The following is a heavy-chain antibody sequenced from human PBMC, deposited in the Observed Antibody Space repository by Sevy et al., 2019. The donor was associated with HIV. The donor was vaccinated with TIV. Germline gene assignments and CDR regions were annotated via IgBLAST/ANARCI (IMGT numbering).Heavy chain of an antibody. CDR1: GLTVSRNY. Sequence: GGSLRLSCAASGLTVSRNYMSWVRQAPGKGLEWVSLIYSDGKTFYADSVQDRFTISRDNSKNTLYLQMNSLRAEDTAVYYCAGWSSAWTLFDYWGQGTLVTVSS. V-gene: IGHV3-66*01. D-gene: IGHD6-19*01. CDR3: AGWSSAWTLFDY. J-gene: IGHJ4*02. CDR2: IYSDGKT.